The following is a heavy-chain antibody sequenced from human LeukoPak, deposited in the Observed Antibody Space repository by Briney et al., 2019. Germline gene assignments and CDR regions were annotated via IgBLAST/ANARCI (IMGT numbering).Heavy chain of an antibody. V-gene: IGHV1-69*13. Sequence: GASVKVSCKASGGTFSSYAISWVRQAPGQGLEWMGGIIPIFGTANYAQKFQGRVTITADESTSTAYMELSSLRSEDTAVYYCARDGLGYCSGGSCPKGLDAFDIWGQGTMVTVSS. CDR2: IIPIFGTA. D-gene: IGHD2-15*01. CDR3: ARDGLGYCSGGSCPKGLDAFDI. CDR1: GGTFSSYA. J-gene: IGHJ3*02.